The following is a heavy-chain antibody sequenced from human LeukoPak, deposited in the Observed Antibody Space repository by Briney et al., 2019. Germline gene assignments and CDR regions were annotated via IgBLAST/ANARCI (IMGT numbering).Heavy chain of an antibody. J-gene: IGHJ3*02. D-gene: IGHD3-16*01. Sequence: SETLSLTCTVSGGSISSYYWSWIRQPPGKGLEWIGYIYYSGSTNYNPSLKSRVTISVDTSKNQFSLKLSSVTAADTAVHYCARGDVWGAFDIWGQGTMVTVSS. CDR3: ARGDVWGAFDI. CDR2: IYYSGST. V-gene: IGHV4-59*01. CDR1: GGSISSYY.